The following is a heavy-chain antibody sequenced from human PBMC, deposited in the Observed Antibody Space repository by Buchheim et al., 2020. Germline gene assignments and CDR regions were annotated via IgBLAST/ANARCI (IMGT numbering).Heavy chain of an antibody. D-gene: IGHD1-1*01. Sequence: QVQLQESGPGLVKPSETLSVTCTVSGGSVTSGNFYWSWIRQPPGKGLEWIGYIYSSGSTNYHPSLKSRVSISVDTSKNQFSLKLSSVTAADTAVYYCATSRHDGDWFDPWGQGTL. CDR3: ATSRHDGDWFDP. CDR2: IYSSGST. CDR1: GGSVTSGNFY. J-gene: IGHJ5*02. V-gene: IGHV4-61*01.